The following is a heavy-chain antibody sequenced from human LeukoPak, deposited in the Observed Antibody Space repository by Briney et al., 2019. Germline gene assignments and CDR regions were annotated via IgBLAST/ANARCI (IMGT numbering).Heavy chain of an antibody. CDR1: GGSISSGGYS. CDR3: AREAYYDSSGYYYVGNYFDY. D-gene: IGHD3-22*01. J-gene: IGHJ4*02. Sequence: SQTLSLTCAVSGGSISSGGYSWSWIRQPPGKGLEWIGYIYHSGSTNYNPSLKSRLTMSVDTSKNQFSLKLSSVTAADTAVYYCAREAYYDSSGYYYVGNYFDYWGQGALVTVSS. V-gene: IGHV4-30-2*01. CDR2: IYHSGST.